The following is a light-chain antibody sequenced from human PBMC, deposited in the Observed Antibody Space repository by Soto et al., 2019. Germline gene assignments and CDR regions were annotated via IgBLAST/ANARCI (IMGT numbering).Light chain of an antibody. V-gene: IGKV1-8*01. CDR2: AAS. CDR3: QQYYSYPYT. J-gene: IGKJ2*01. CDR1: QGISSY. Sequence: AIRMTQSPSSLSASTGDRVTITCRASQGISSYLAWYQRKPGKAPNLQIYAASTLQSGVPSRFSGSGSGTDFTLTISCLQSEDFATYYCQQYYSYPYTFGQGTKLEIK.